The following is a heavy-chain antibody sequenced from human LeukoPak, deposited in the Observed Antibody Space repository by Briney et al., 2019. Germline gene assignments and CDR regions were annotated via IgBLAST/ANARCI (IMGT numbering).Heavy chain of an antibody. J-gene: IGHJ6*03. CDR1: GGSISSYY. CDR3: AREAARPVVITTSRLYYYYYMDA. Sequence: PSETLSLTCTVSGGSISSYYWSWIRQHPGKGLEWIGYIYYSGSTYYNPSLKSRVTISVDTSKNQFSLKLSSVTAADTAVYYCAREAARPVVITTSRLYYYYYMDAWGKGTTVTVSS. D-gene: IGHD6-6*01. V-gene: IGHV4-59*06. CDR2: IYYSGST.